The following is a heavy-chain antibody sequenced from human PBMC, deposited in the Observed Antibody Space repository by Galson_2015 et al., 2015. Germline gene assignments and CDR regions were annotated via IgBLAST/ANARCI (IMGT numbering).Heavy chain of an antibody. J-gene: IGHJ6*02. CDR2: ISYDGSNK. D-gene: IGHD1-20*01. V-gene: IGHV3-30*18. CDR3: AKSMYNWNPGDKTYYYYGMDV. CDR1: GFTFSSYG. Sequence: SLRLSCAASGFTFSSYGMHWVRQAPGKGLEWVAVISYDGSNKYYADSVKGRFTISRDNSKNTLYLQMNSLRAEDTAVYYCAKSMYNWNPGDKTYYYYGMDVWGQGTTVTVS.